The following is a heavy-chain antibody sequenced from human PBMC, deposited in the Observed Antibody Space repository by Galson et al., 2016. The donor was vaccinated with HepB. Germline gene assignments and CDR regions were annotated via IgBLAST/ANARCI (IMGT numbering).Heavy chain of an antibody. J-gene: IGHJ4*02. CDR1: GDSVSSGSSS. V-gene: IGHV6-1*01. CDR3: ARRGPAIGAPGY. CDR2: TYYTSKWNN. D-gene: IGHD3-10*01. Sequence: CAISGDSVSSGSSSWDWIRQSPLRGLEWLGRTYYTSKWNNDYASSVKSRIAINPDTTKNQFSLQRNSVTPEDTAVYYCARRGPAIGAPGYWGQGTLVTVSS.